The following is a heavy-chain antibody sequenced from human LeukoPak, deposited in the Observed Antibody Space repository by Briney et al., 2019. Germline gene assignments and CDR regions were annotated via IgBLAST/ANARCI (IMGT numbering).Heavy chain of an antibody. V-gene: IGHV4-39*01. J-gene: IGHJ4*02. CDR2: IYYSGST. CDR1: GGSISSSSYY. CDR3: ARHPFRVGFDY. Sequence: SETLSLTCTVSGGSISSSSYYWGWTRQPPGKGLEWIGSIYYSGSTYYNPSLKSRVTISVDTSKNQFSLKLSSVTAADTAVYYCARHPFRVGFDYWGQGTLVTVSS. D-gene: IGHD2-15*01.